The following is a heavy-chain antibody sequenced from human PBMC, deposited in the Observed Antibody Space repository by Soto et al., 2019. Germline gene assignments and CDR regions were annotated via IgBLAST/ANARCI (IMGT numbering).Heavy chain of an antibody. CDR2: IYYSGST. Sequence: SETLSLTCTVSGASISNGGYYWGWIRQPPGKGLEWIGSIYYSGSTYYNPSLKSRVTISVDTSKNQFSLKLSSVTAADTAVYYCARGYCSSTSCPYYYYYYGMDVWSQGTTVTVSS. J-gene: IGHJ6*02. CDR1: GASISNGGYY. CDR3: ARGYCSSTSCPYYYYYYGMDV. V-gene: IGHV4-39*01. D-gene: IGHD2-2*01.